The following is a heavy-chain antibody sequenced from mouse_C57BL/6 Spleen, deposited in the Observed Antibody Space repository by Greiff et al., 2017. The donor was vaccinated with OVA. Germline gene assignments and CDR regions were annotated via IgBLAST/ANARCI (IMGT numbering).Heavy chain of an antibody. D-gene: IGHD1-1*02. CDR1: GYAFTNYL. CDR2: INPGSGGT. Sequence: VQLQQSGAELVRPGTSVKVSCKASGYAFTNYLIEWVKQRPGQGLAWIGVINPGSGGTNYNEKFKGKATLTADKSSSTAYMQLSSLTSEDSAVYFCARRGDGDFDYWGQGTTLTVSS. V-gene: IGHV1-54*01. CDR3: ARRGDGDFDY. J-gene: IGHJ2*01.